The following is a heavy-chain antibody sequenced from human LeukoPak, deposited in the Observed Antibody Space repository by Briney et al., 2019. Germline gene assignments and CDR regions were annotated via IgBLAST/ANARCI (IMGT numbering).Heavy chain of an antibody. V-gene: IGHV3-53*01. CDR2: LYRGGNT. J-gene: IGHJ4*02. D-gene: IGHD3-10*01. CDR3: ARESGSGRVGDHYLYY. CDR1: GFTVSSNY. Sequence: GGSLRLSCAASGFTVSSNYMNWVPQAPGKGLKWGSVLYRGGNTYYAKSVKGRFTISRDNSKNTLYLQLNSLRAEDTAVYYCARESGSGRVGDHYLYYWGQGTLVTVSS.